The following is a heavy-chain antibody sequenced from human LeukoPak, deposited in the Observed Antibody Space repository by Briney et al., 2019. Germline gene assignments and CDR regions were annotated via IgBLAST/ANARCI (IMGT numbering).Heavy chain of an antibody. D-gene: IGHD6-19*01. V-gene: IGHV1-46*01. CDR3: ARAHSIAVAGTRIMGY. J-gene: IGHJ4*02. CDR1: GYTFTSYY. CDR2: INPSGGST. Sequence: ASVKVSCKASGYTFTSYYMHWVRQAPGQGLEWMGIINPSGGSTSYAQKFQGRVTMTRDTSMSTVYMELSSLRSEDTAVYYCARAHSIAVAGTRIMGYWGQGTLVTVSS.